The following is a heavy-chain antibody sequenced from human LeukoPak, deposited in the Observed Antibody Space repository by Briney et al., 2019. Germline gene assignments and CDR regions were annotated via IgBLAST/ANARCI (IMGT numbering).Heavy chain of an antibody. CDR1: GFSFDTYW. D-gene: IGHD2-2*02. Sequence: GGSLRLSCAASGFSFDTYWMTWVRQAPGKGLAWVANIKQDGSDRYYVDSVKGRFTISRDNAKNSLYLQMNSLRAEDTAVYYCARRCSSTSCYRGENWFDPWGQGTLVTVSS. CDR2: IKQDGSDR. J-gene: IGHJ5*02. V-gene: IGHV3-7*01. CDR3: ARRCSSTSCYRGENWFDP.